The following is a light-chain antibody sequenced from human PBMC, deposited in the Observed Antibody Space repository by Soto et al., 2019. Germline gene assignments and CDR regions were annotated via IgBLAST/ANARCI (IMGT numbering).Light chain of an antibody. V-gene: IGLV1-47*01. J-gene: IGLJ7*01. CDR3: AAWDDSLSGRV. Sequence: QLVLTQPPSASGTPGQRVTISCSGSSSNIGSNYVYWYQQLPGTAPKLLIHRNNQRPSGVPDRFSGSKSGTSASLAISGLRSEDEADYYCAAWDDSLSGRVFGGGTQLTVL. CDR2: RNN. CDR1: SSNIGSNY.